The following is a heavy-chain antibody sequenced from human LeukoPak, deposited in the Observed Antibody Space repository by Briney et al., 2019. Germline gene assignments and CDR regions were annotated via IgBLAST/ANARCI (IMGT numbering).Heavy chain of an antibody. Sequence: PSETLSLACTVSSGSISTSNYYGGWVRQPPGKALEWIGNIFYSGSTYYRPSLKSRVTISEDTSKNQFSLKLRSVTAADTAVYYCARGPRFGELLWHWFDPWGQGTLVTVSS. CDR2: IFYSGST. D-gene: IGHD3-10*01. CDR3: ARGPRFGELLWHWFDP. CDR1: SGSISTSNYY. V-gene: IGHV4-39*07. J-gene: IGHJ5*02.